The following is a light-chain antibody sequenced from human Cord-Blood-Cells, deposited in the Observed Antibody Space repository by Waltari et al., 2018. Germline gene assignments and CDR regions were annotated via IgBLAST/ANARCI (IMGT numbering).Light chain of an antibody. V-gene: IGLV2-14*03. CDR3: SSYTSSSTLV. J-gene: IGLJ3*02. CDR1: SSDVGGYNY. Sequence: QSALTQPASVSGSPGQSITISCTGTSSDVGGYNYVSWYQQHPGKAPKLMIYDVSNRPSGVSNRFYGSKSGKTASLTISGLQAEDEADYYCSSYTSSSTLVFGGGTKLTVL. CDR2: DVS.